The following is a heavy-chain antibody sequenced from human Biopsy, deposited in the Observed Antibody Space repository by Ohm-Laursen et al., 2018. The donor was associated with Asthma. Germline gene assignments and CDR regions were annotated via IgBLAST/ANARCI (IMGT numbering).Heavy chain of an antibody. D-gene: IGHD2-15*01. Sequence: SETPSPTCTVSGGSVSSGSYYWSWIRQPPGKGLAWVSYISYTGSTDYNPSLKSRLTISMDTSKNQFSLKLSSVTAADTAVYYCARVPTTLRYFDLWGRGTLVTVSS. CDR2: ISYTGST. J-gene: IGHJ2*01. CDR3: ARVPTTLRYFDL. V-gene: IGHV4-61*01. CDR1: GGSVSSGSYY.